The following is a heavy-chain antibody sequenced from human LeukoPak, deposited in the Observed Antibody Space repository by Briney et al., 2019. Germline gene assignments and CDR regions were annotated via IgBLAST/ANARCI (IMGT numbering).Heavy chain of an antibody. CDR3: ARETPAGGWFDP. CDR2: IKPDGGEK. J-gene: IGHJ5*02. D-gene: IGHD3-16*01. CDR1: GFTFSSYM. Sequence: GGSLRLSCAASGFTFSSYMMTWVRQAPGKGLEWVANIKPDGGEKFYVDSVKGRFTISRDNAKNSLYLQMNSLRAEDTAVYYCARETPAGGWFDPWGQGTLVTVSS. V-gene: IGHV3-7*01.